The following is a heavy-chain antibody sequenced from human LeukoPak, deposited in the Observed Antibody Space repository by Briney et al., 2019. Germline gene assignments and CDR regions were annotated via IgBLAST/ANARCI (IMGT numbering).Heavy chain of an antibody. V-gene: IGHV3-48*03. CDR2: ISSSGSTI. D-gene: IGHD3-10*02. CDR3: AELGITMIGGV. J-gene: IGHJ6*04. CDR1: GFTFSSYV. Sequence: GGSLRLSCAASGFTFSSYVMNWVCQAPGKGLGWVSYISSSGSTIYYADSVKGRFTISRDNAKNSLYLQMNSLRAEDTAVYYCAELGITMIGGVWGKGTTVTISS.